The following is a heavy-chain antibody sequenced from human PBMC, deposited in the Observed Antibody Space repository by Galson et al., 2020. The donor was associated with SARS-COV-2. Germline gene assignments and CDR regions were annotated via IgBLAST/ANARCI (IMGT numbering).Heavy chain of an antibody. CDR3: ARRGDTAIAHHSYYYYMAV. CDR2: IYPGDSDT. CDR1: GYSFTSYW. V-gene: IGHV5-51*01. D-gene: IGHD5-18*01. J-gene: IGHJ6*03. Sequence: GGSLRLSCKGSGYSFTSYWIGWVRQMPGKGLEWMGIIYPGDSDTRYSPSFQGQVTISADKSISTAYLQWSSLKASDTAMYYCARRGDTAIAHHSYYYYMAVWGTGTPVTVSS.